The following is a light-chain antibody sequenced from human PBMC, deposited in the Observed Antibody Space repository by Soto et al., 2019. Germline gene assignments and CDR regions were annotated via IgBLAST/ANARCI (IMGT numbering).Light chain of an antibody. CDR1: QSVSSSY. CDR2: GAS. J-gene: IGKJ5*01. V-gene: IGKV3-20*01. Sequence: EIVLTQAPRTLSLSPGARATLSCRASQSVSSSYLAWYQRKPGQAPRLLIYGASSRATGIPDRFSGSGSGTDFTLTISRLEPEDFAVYYCQQYGSSPRTFGQGTRLEIK. CDR3: QQYGSSPRT.